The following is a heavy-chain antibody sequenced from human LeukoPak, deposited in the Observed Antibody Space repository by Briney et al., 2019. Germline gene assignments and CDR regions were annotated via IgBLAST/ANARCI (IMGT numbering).Heavy chain of an antibody. CDR1: GGSFSGYY. V-gene: IGHV4-34*01. J-gene: IGHJ4*02. CDR3: ASYDFWSGYPSFDY. Sequence: SETLSLTCAVYGGSFSGYYWSWIRQPPGKGLEWIGEINHSGSTNYNPSLKSRVTISVDTSKNQFSLKLSSVTAADTAVYYCASYDFWSGYPSFDYWGQGTLVTVSS. CDR2: INHSGST. D-gene: IGHD3-3*01.